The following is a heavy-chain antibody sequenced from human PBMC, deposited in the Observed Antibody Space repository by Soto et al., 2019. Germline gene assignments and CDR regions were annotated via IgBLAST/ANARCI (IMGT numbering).Heavy chain of an antibody. D-gene: IGHD6-6*01. Sequence: QVQLQESGPGLVKPSETLSLTCTVSGGSISSYYWSWIRQPPGKGLEWIGYSYYSGSTNYNPSLKSRVTISVDTSKNQFSLKLSSVTAADTAVYYCARGGRIAARPTYYYYYMDVWGKGTTVTVSS. V-gene: IGHV4-59*01. CDR3: ARGGRIAARPTYYYYYMDV. CDR1: GGSISSYY. J-gene: IGHJ6*03. CDR2: SYYSGST.